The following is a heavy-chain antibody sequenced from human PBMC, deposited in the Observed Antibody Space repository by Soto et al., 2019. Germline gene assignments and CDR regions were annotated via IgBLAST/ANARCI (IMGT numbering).Heavy chain of an antibody. CDR2: ISGTGSST. J-gene: IGHJ6*02. D-gene: IGHD6-19*01. CDR1: GFTFSSYA. CDR3: AKGAVAGYWPYYNGMDS. Sequence: GGSLRLSCAASGFTFSSYAMSWGCQAPGKGLEWVSAISGTGSSTYYADSVKGRFTISRDNSKNTVLLQRNSLRAEDTAGYYCAKGAVAGYWPYYNGMDSWGQG. V-gene: IGHV3-23*01.